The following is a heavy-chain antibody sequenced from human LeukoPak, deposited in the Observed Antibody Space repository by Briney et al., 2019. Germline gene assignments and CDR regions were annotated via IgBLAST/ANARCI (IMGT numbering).Heavy chain of an antibody. CDR2: IYYSGST. J-gene: IGHJ4*02. V-gene: IGHV4-39*02. CDR3: ARDDSSGYYYAYYFDY. Sequence: PSETLSLTCTVSGGSISSSSYYWGWIRQPPGKGLEWIGSIYYSGSTYYNPSLKSRVTISVDTSKNQFSLKLSSVTAADTAVYYCARDDSSGYYYAYYFDYWGQGTLVTVSS. D-gene: IGHD3-22*01. CDR1: GGSISSSSYY.